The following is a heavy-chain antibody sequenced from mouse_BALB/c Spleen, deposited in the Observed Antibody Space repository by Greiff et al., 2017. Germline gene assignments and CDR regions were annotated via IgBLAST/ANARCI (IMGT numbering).Heavy chain of an antibody. CDR3: ARLTIAMDY. V-gene: IGHV5-17*02. CDR2: ISSGSSTI. CDR1: GFTFSSFG. J-gene: IGHJ4*01. Sequence: EVKLVESGGGLVQPGGSRKLSCAASGFTFSSFGMHWVRQAPEKGLEWVAYISSGSSTIYYADTVKGRFTISRDNPKNTLFLQMTSLRSEDTAMYYCARLTIAMDYWGQGTSVTVSS. D-gene: IGHD2-12*01.